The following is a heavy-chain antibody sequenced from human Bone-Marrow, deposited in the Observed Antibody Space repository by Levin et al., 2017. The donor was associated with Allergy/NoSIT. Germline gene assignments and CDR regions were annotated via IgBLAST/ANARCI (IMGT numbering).Heavy chain of an antibody. V-gene: IGHV4-59*01. CDR3: ARGDDSPARFYMDV. J-gene: IGHJ6*03. CDR2: IYYSGST. D-gene: IGHD5-24*01. Sequence: SQTLSLTCSVSGGSISRFYWSWVRQPPGKGLEWIGYIYYSGSTIYNPSLKGRVTISLDTPKSQFSLKLTSVTAADTALYFCARGDDSPARFYMDVWGKGTTVTVSS. CDR1: GGSISRFY.